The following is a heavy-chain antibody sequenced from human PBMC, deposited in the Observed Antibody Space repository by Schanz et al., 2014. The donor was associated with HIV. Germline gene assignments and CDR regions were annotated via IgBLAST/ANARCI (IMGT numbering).Heavy chain of an antibody. Sequence: QVQLVQSGDEVKKPGASVKVSCKASGYTFSTYGISWVRQAPGQGLEWMGWINAYNGNTHYAQKFQGRVTLTTDTSTSTAYMELRNLRSADTAVYYCARDLRVVPAASDNWFDPWGQGTLVTVSS. CDR1: GYTFSTYG. D-gene: IGHD2-2*01. CDR3: ARDLRVVPAASDNWFDP. CDR2: INAYNGNT. V-gene: IGHV1-18*01. J-gene: IGHJ5*02.